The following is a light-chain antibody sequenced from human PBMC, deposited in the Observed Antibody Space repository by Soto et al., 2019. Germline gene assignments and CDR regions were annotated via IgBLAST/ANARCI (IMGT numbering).Light chain of an antibody. V-gene: IGKV1-5*03. Sequence: DIQMTQSPSTLSASVGDRVTITCRASQSISSWLAWYQQKPGKAPKLLIYKASSLESGVPSRFSGSGSGTEFTLTISSLQPDDFATHYCQQYNSYFFTFGPGTKVDIK. J-gene: IGKJ3*01. CDR1: QSISSW. CDR2: KAS. CDR3: QQYNSYFFT.